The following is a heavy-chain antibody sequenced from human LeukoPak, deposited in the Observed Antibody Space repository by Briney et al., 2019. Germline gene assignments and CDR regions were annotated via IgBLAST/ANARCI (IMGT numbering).Heavy chain of an antibody. Sequence: SETLSLTCAVYGGSFSGYYWGWIRQPPGNGLEWIGEISHSGSTNYNPSLKSRVTISVDTSKNQFSLKLSSVTAADTAVYYCARAYSGYGASYFDYWGQGTLVTVSS. CDR1: GGSFSGYY. D-gene: IGHD5-12*01. V-gene: IGHV4-34*01. J-gene: IGHJ4*02. CDR2: ISHSGST. CDR3: ARAYSGYGASYFDY.